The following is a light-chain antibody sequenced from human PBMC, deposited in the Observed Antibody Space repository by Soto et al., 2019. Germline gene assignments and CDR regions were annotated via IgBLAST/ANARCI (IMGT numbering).Light chain of an antibody. CDR3: SSYTSSSTPVV. V-gene: IGLV2-14*01. CDR1: SSDVGGYNY. CDR2: DVS. Sequence: QAVVTQPASVSGSPGQSITISCTGTSSDVGGYNYVSWYQQHPGKAPKLMIYDVSNRPSGVSNRFSSSKSGNTASLTISGLQAEDEADYYCSSYTSSSTPVVFGGGTKLTVL. J-gene: IGLJ2*01.